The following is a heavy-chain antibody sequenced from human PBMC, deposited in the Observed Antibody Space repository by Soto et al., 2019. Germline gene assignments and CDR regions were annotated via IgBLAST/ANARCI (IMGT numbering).Heavy chain of an antibody. J-gene: IGHJ5*02. V-gene: IGHV3-11*06. D-gene: IGHD2-15*01. Sequence: LRVSCAGSGFTFGDSYMSWIRQAPGKGLEWLSYISPGSRYPAYADSVKGRFTISRDNARRSLFLQMTSLTAEDTAMYYCVRGGGGGLFDPWGQGTMVTVSS. CDR2: ISPGSRYP. CDR1: GFTFGDSY. CDR3: VRGGGGGLFDP.